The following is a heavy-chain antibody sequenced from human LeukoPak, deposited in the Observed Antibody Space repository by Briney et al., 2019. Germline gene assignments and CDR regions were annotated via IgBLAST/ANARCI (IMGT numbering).Heavy chain of an antibody. CDR3: ARDSKVTGYGDVYYYYGMDV. D-gene: IGHD4-17*01. CDR1: GYTFTSYG. V-gene: IGHV1-18*01. J-gene: IGHJ6*02. CDR2: ISAYNGNT. Sequence: ASVKVSCKASGYTFTSYGISWVRQAPGQGLEWMGWISAYNGNTNYAQKLQGRVTMTTDTSTSTAYMELRSLRSDDTAVYYCARDSKVTGYGDVYYYYGMDVWGQGTTVTVSS.